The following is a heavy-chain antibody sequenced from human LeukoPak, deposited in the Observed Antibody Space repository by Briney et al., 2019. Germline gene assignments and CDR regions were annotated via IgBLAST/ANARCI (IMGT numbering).Heavy chain of an antibody. J-gene: IGHJ5*02. CDR2: INHSGST. CDR1: GGSFSGYY. V-gene: IGHV4-34*01. D-gene: IGHD3-9*01. Sequence: SETLSLTCAVYGGSFSGYYWSWIRQPPGKGLEWIGEINHSGSTNYNPSPKSRVTISVDTSKNQFSLKLSSVTAADTAVYYCASERDRHFDWFNGSFGENWFDPWGQGTLVTVSS. CDR3: ASERDRHFDWFNGSFGENWFDP.